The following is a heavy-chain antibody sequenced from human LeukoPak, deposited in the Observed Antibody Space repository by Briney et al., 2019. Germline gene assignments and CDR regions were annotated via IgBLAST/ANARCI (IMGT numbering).Heavy chain of an antibody. D-gene: IGHD3-10*01. CDR2: ISGSGGST. J-gene: IGHJ5*02. V-gene: IGHV3-23*01. Sequence: GGSLRLSCAASGFTFAGYAMSWVRQAPGKGLEWVSAISGSGGSTYYADSVKGRFTISRDNSKNTLYLQMNSLRAEDTAVYYCAKGLLWFGELGPYNWFDPWGQGTLVTVSS. CDR3: AKGLLWFGELGPYNWFDP. CDR1: GFTFAGYA.